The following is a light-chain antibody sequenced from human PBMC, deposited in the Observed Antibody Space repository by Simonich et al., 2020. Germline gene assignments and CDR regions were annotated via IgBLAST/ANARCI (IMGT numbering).Light chain of an antibody. CDR3: QQYYSTHPT. CDR2: GAS. Sequence: EIVMTQSPATLSVSPGERAPLSCRANQSVSSNLAWYQQKPGQDPRLRIYGASTRATGIPARFSGSGSGTDSTLTISRLEPEDFAVYYCQQYYSTHPTFGGGTKVEIK. V-gene: IGKV3-15*01. J-gene: IGKJ4*01. CDR1: QSVSSN.